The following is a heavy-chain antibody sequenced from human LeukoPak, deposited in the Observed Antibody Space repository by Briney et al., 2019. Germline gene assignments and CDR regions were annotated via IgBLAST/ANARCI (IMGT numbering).Heavy chain of an antibody. CDR3: ANAPQFGWFDP. CDR2: IYNNGNT. D-gene: IGHD3-10*01. CDR1: GGSISTTYYY. Sequence: SETLSLTCTVSGGSISTTYYYWGWIRQPPGKGLEWIGSIYNNGNTYYNPSLKSRVTISVDTSKNQFSLRLSSVTAADTAMYYCANAPQFGWFDPWGQGTQVTVSS. V-gene: IGHV4-39*07. J-gene: IGHJ5*02.